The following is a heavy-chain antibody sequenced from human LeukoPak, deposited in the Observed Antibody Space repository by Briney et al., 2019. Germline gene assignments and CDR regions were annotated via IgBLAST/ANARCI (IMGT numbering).Heavy chain of an antibody. D-gene: IGHD2-2*01. J-gene: IGHJ6*02. CDR1: GFTVSSNY. Sequence: GGSLRLSCAASGFTVSSNYMSWVRQAPGKGLEWVSVIYSGGSTYYADSVKGRFTISRDNSKNTLYLQMNSLRAEDTAVYYCATPEDCSSTSCFPYYYGMDVWGQGTTVTVSS. V-gene: IGHV3-53*01. CDR3: ATPEDCSSTSCFPYYYGMDV. CDR2: IYSGGST.